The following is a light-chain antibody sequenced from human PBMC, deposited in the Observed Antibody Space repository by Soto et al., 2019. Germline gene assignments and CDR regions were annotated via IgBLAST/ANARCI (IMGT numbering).Light chain of an antibody. CDR3: QKYNSVPRT. CDR2: AAS. Sequence: DLQMTQSPSSLSASVGDRVTIACRASQGISNYVAWYQQKPGKVPKLLIYAASTLLSGVPSRFSGSGSGTDFTLTISSLQPEDVATYYCQKYNSVPRTFGQGTKVEIK. V-gene: IGKV1-27*01. CDR1: QGISNY. J-gene: IGKJ1*01.